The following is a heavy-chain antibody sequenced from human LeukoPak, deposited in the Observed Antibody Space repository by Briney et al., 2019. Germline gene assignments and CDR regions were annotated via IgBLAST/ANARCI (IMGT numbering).Heavy chain of an antibody. CDR3: ARGPTNGQAFDY. J-gene: IGHJ4*02. D-gene: IGHD2-8*01. CDR2: ISGSGGST. Sequence: GRSLRLSCAASGFTFSSYAMNWVRQAPGKGLEWVSAISGSGGSTYYADSVKGQFTISRDNSKNTLYLQMDSLRAEDTAVYYCARGPTNGQAFDYWGQGTLVSVSS. CDR1: GFTFSSYA. V-gene: IGHV3-23*01.